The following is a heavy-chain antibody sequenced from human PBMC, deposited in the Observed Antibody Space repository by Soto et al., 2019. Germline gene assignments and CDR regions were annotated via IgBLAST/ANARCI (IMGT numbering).Heavy chain of an antibody. CDR2: IYYSGST. J-gene: IGHJ6*04. D-gene: IGHD1-7*01. CDR1: GGSISSYY. V-gene: IGHV4-59*08. Sequence: SETLSLTCTVSGGSISSYYWSWIRQPPGKGLEWIGYIYYSGSTNYNPSLKSRVTISVDTSKNQFSLKLSSLTAADTALYYCARVLHIWNSGSACYYYCCYVWGKGTTVIVSS. CDR3: ARVLHIWNSGSACYYYCCYV.